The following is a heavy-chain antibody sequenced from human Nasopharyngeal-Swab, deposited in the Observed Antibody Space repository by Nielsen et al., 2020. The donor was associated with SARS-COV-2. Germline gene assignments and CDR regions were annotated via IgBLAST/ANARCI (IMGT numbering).Heavy chain of an antibody. CDR3: AREYYDSSGFDPYYYYYMDV. CDR1: GFTFSNYW. J-gene: IGHJ6*03. V-gene: IGHV3-74*01. Sequence: GGSLRLSCAASGFTFSNYWMHWVRQAPGKGLVWVSLIKSDGSSTRYADSVKGRFTISRDNAKTTLYLQMNSLRAEDTAVYYCAREYYDSSGFDPYYYYYMDVWGKGTTVTVSS. CDR2: IKSDGSST. D-gene: IGHD3-22*01.